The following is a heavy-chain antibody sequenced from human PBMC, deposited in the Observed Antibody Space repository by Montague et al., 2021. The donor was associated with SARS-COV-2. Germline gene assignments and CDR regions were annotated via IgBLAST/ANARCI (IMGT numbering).Heavy chain of an antibody. D-gene: IGHD6-19*01. CDR3: AREQRWLGMVEYYCGMDD. CDR2: TYYRSKWYN. CDR1: GDSVSSNSAA. J-gene: IGHJ6*02. V-gene: IGHV6-1*01. Sequence: CAIPGDSVSSNSAAWNWIRQSPSRGLEWLGRTYYRSKWYNDYALXVKSRITINPDTSKNQFSLQLNSVTPEDTAVYYCAREQRWLGMVEYYCGMDDWGQGTMVTVSS.